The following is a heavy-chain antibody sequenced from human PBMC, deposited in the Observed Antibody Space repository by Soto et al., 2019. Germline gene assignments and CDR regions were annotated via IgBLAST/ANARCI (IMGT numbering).Heavy chain of an antibody. V-gene: IGHV3-48*03. CDR2: ISSGGKTT. CDR3: ARNYIIYYDGSRAHYS. D-gene: IGHD3-22*01. Sequence: PGGSLRLSCVALGFTFRSFEMNWVRRAPGKGLDGISYISSGGKTTYYADSVKGRFTISRDNAKNSLYLQMSSLRAEDAAVYYCARNYIIYYDGSRAHYSWGRGTLVTVSS. CDR1: GFTFRSFE. J-gene: IGHJ5*02.